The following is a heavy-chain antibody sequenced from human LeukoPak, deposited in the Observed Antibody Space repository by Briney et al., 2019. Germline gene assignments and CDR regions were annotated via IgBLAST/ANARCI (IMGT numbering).Heavy chain of an antibody. CDR1: GGSSSVYN. Sequence: SETLSLTCAVCGGSSSVYNWRWIRQPPGKGLERIGEMHHSGNTNYNPSLKSRVTMSVDMPRNHFSLKVTSVTAADTAVYYCARDAKYYYGSRTYFFFEYWGQGTLLTVSS. D-gene: IGHD3-10*01. J-gene: IGHJ4*02. V-gene: IGHV4-34*01. CDR2: MHHSGNT. CDR3: ARDAKYYYGSRTYFFFEY.